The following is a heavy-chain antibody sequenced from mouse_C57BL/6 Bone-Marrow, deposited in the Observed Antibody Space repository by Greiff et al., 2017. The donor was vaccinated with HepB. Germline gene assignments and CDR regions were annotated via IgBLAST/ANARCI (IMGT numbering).Heavy chain of an antibody. CDR3: NTDGNSTWFAY. J-gene: IGHJ3*01. D-gene: IGHD2-1*01. V-gene: IGHV14-4*01. Sequence: EVQLQQSGAELVRPGASVKLSCTASGFNINDDYMHWVKQRPEQGLEWIGWIDPENGDTEYASKFQGKATITADTSSNTAYLQLSSLTSEDAAVYYCNTDGNSTWFAYGGQGTRVTVSA. CDR2: IDPENGDT. CDR1: GFNINDDY.